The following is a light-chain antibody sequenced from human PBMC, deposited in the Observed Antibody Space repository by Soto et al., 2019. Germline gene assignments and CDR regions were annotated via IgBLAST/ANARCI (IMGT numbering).Light chain of an antibody. V-gene: IGKV3-20*01. CDR2: GAS. CDR1: QSVSTSY. J-gene: IGKJ3*01. CDR3: QHYGSSPQT. Sequence: EIVLTQSPGTLSLSPGERATLSCRATQSVSTSYLAWYQQKPGQAPRLLIYGASNRATGIPDRFSGSGSGTDFTLTISRLEPEDFAVYYCQHYGSSPQTFGPGTKVDIK.